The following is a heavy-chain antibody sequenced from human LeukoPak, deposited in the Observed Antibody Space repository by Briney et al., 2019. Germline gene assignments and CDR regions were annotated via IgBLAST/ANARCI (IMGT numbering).Heavy chain of an antibody. V-gene: IGHV3-30*18. CDR3: AKSKPSDGAPFDY. CDR2: ISYDGSNK. D-gene: IGHD4-17*01. Sequence: PGGSLRLSCAASGFTFSSYGMHWVRQAPGKGLEWVAVISYDGSNKYYADSVKGRFTISRDNSKNTLYLQMNSLGAEDTAVYYCAKSKPSDGAPFDYWGQGTLVTVSS. CDR1: GFTFSSYG. J-gene: IGHJ4*02.